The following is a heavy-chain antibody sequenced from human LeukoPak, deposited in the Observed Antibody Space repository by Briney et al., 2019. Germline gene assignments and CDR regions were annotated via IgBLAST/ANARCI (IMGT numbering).Heavy chain of an antibody. J-gene: IGHJ4*02. CDR1: GFTFSSYA. CDR2: ISGSGGSI. Sequence: GGSLRLSCAASGFTFSSYAMSWVRQAPGKGLEWVSAISGSGGSIYYADSVKGRFTISRDNSKNTLYLQMNSLRAEDTAVYYCANGLWELRSVDYWGQGTLVTVSS. CDR3: ANGLWELRSVDY. V-gene: IGHV3-23*01. D-gene: IGHD1-26*01.